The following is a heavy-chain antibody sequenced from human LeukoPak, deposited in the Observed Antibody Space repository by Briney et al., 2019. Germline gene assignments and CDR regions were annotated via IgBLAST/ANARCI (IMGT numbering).Heavy chain of an antibody. CDR2: NIPIFGTA. CDR1: GGTFSSYA. V-gene: IGHV1-69*13. D-gene: IGHD3-10*02. CDR3: ARGLFGESLAYYYGMDV. Sequence: GASVKVSCKASGGTFSSYAISWVRQAPGQGLEWMGGNIPIFGTANYAQKFQGRVTITADESTSTAYMELSSLRSEDTAVYYCARGLFGESLAYYYGMDVWGKGTTVTVSS. J-gene: IGHJ6*04.